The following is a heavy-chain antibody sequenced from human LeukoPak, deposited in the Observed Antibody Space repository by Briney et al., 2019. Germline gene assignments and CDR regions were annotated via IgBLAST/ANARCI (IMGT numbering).Heavy chain of an antibody. CDR1: GFTFSSYG. Sequence: PGGSLRLSCAASGFTFSSYGMHWLRQAPGKGLAWVAFIRYDGSNKYYADSVKGRFTISRDNSKNTLYLQMNSQRAEDTAVYYCAKDPVPGSWYWGQGTLVTVSS. CDR3: AKDPVPGSWY. CDR2: IRYDGSNK. D-gene: IGHD3-10*01. J-gene: IGHJ4*02. V-gene: IGHV3-30*02.